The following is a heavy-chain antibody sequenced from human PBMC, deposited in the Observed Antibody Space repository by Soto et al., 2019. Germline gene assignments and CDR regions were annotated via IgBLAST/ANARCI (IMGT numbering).Heavy chain of an antibody. CDR1: GFTFSSYA. Sequence: QVQLVESGGGVVQPGRSLRLSCAASGFTFSSYAMHWVRQAPGKGLEWVAVISYDGSNKYYADSVKGRFTISRDNSKNTLYLQTNSLRGEDTAVYYCARARIRITMVQGGIRFDPWGQGTLVTVSS. J-gene: IGHJ5*02. V-gene: IGHV3-30-3*01. D-gene: IGHD3-10*01. CDR3: ARARIRITMVQGGIRFDP. CDR2: ISYDGSNK.